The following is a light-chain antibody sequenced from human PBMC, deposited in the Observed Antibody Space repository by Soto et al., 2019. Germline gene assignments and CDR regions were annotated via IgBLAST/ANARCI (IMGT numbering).Light chain of an antibody. V-gene: IGKV3D-15*01. Sequence: EVVMTQSPATLSVSPGESATLSCRASQSVGSNLVWYQQKPGQAPRLLIYYASIRATDIPARFSGSGSRTEFTLPISGLQSEDFANYYWRQYNKWPRVSCGGGTKMEIK. CDR3: RQYNKWPRVS. J-gene: IGKJ4*01. CDR2: YAS. CDR1: QSVGSN.